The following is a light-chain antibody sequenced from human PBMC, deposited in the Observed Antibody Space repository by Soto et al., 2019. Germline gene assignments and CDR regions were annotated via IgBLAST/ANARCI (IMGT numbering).Light chain of an antibody. Sequence: ESVLKQSPGTLSLSSGKRATLSCRASQSVGSEYLVWYQQKPGQAAGLLSYGASSRATGIPDRFGGSGSGTDFTLTISRLEPEDCAVCHCQQYASSPLTFGGGTKVEIK. CDR2: GAS. CDR1: QSVGSEY. V-gene: IGKV3-20*01. CDR3: QQYASSPLT. J-gene: IGKJ4*01.